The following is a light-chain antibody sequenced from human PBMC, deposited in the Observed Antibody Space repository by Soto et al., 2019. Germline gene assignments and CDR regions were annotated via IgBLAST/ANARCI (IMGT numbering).Light chain of an antibody. CDR2: DDN. CDR3: GSWDSSLSAYV. J-gene: IGLJ1*01. Sequence: QSVMTQPPSVSAAPGQKVTISCSGSSSNIGGNSVSWYQQLPATTPQLLIYDDNKRPSWIADRFSGAKSGTSATLGITGFQTGDEDDYYCGSWDSSLSAYVFGTGTKLTVL. V-gene: IGLV1-51*01. CDR1: SSNIGGNS.